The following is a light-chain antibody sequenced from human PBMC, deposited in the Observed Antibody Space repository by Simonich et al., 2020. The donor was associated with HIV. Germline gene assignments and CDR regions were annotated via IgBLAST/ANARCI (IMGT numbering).Light chain of an antibody. CDR1: QGISSS. J-gene: IGKJ1*01. CDR3: QQYNSYST. V-gene: IGKV1-9*01. Sequence: DIQLTQSPSFLSASVGDRVTITCRASQGISSSLAWYQQKPGKSPKLLIYATSTLQSGVPSRFSGSGSGTEFALTISSLQPDDFATYYCQQYNSYSTFGQGTKVEIK. CDR2: ATS.